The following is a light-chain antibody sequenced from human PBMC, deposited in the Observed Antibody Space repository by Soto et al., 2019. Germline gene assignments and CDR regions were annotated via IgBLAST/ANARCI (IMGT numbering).Light chain of an antibody. CDR1: QTVTNNY. CDR3: QQCAHSPLT. V-gene: IGKV3-20*01. CDR2: DAS. Sequence: EIVLTQSPDTLSLSPGDRATLSCRATQTVTNNYLAWYQQKPGQGPRLLIYDASSRATGIPDRFSGSGSGTDFTLTISRLEPEDFAVYYCQQCAHSPLTFGQGTKVEIK. J-gene: IGKJ1*01.